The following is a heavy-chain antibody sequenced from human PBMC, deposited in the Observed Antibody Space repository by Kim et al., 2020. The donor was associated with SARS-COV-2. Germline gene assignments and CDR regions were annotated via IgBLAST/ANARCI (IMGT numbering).Heavy chain of an antibody. Sequence: GGSLRLSCAASGFTFSSYAMHWVRQAPGKGLEWVAVISYDGSNKYYADSVKGRFTISRDNSKNTLYLQMNSLRAEDTAVYYCAREVKVLWFGEALDYWGQGTLVTVSS. D-gene: IGHD3-10*01. CDR1: GFTFSSYA. CDR2: ISYDGSNK. J-gene: IGHJ4*02. V-gene: IGHV3-30*04. CDR3: AREVKVLWFGEALDY.